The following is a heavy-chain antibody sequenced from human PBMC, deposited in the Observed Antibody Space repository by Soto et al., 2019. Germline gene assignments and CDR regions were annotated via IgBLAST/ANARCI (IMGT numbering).Heavy chain of an antibody. D-gene: IGHD2-2*01. V-gene: IGHV1-46*03. CDR2: INPSGGST. J-gene: IGHJ5*02. Sequence: ASVKVSCKASGYTFTSYGISWVRQAPRQGLEWMGKINPSGGSTSYAQKFKGRVTMTRDTSTSTVYMELSSLRSEDTAVYYCARDKQGYCSSTSCNNWFDPWG. CDR3: ARDKQGYCSSTSCNNWFDP. CDR1: GYTFTSYG.